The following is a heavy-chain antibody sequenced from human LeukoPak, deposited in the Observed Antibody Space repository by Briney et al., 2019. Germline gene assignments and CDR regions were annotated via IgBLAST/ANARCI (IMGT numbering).Heavy chain of an antibody. CDR2: INWNGGST. CDR1: GFTFDDYG. V-gene: IGHV3-20*04. J-gene: IGHJ3*02. Sequence: GGSLRLSCAASGFTFDDYGMSWVRQAPGKGLEWVSGINWNGGSTGYADSVKGRFTISRDNAKNSLYLQMNSLRAEDTALYYCARVGSSGWIKHDAFDIWGQGTMVTVSS. D-gene: IGHD6-19*01. CDR3: ARVGSSGWIKHDAFDI.